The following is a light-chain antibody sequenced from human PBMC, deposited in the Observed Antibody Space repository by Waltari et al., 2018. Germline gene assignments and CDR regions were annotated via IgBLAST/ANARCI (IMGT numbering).Light chain of an antibody. J-gene: IGKJ2*03. V-gene: IGKV1-39*01. Sequence: DIQMTQSPSSLSASVGARVTITCRASQVISDYLNWYQQKPGEAPKVLIYSASKLQSGVPSRFSGSGSGTYFTLTISSLQPEDFATYFCQQSYSNPRSFGQGTKLEIK. CDR3: QQSYSNPRS. CDR2: SAS. CDR1: QVISDY.